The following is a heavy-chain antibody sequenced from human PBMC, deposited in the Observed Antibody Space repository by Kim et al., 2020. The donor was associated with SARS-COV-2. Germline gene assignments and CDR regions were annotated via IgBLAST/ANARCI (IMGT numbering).Heavy chain of an antibody. D-gene: IGHD3-3*01. CDR2: IKSKSDGGTT. CDR3: TTDPFWSVVDY. CDR1: GFTFSHAW. J-gene: IGHJ4*02. Sequence: GGSLRLSCAVSGFTFSHAWMSWVRQAPGKGLAWVGHIKSKSDGGTTDYAAPVKGRFSISRDDSKGTVYLQMNSLKIDDSAVYLCTTDPFWSVVDYWGQGTLVAVSS. V-gene: IGHV3-15*01.